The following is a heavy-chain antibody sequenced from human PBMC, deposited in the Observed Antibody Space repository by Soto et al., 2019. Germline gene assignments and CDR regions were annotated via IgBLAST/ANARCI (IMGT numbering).Heavy chain of an antibody. CDR1: GFTFNIYA. V-gene: IGHV3-23*01. Sequence: EVQLLESGGDLIQPGGCLRLSCAASGFTFNIYAMTWVRQAPGKGLEWVSAISRYGDFTYYADSVEGRFTISSDNSMNTLYLQMNSLRAEDTAVYYCAKDRYLDHDSRGYLFDNWGQGTLVTVSS. D-gene: IGHD3-22*01. CDR2: ISRYGDFT. CDR3: AKDRYLDHDSRGYLFDN. J-gene: IGHJ4*02.